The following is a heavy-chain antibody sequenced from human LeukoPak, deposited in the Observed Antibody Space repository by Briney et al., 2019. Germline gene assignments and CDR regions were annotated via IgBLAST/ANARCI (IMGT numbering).Heavy chain of an antibody. Sequence: GGSLRLSCAASGFTFSSYAMSWVRQAPGKGLEWVSAISGSGGSTYYADSVKGGFTISRDNSKNTLYVQMNGLGAEDTAVDYCARILDCAWGELGYWGKGTLVTVSS. D-gene: IGHD3-16*01. CDR1: GFTFSSYA. CDR3: ARILDCAWGELGY. V-gene: IGHV3-23*01. CDR2: ISGSGGST. J-gene: IGHJ4*02.